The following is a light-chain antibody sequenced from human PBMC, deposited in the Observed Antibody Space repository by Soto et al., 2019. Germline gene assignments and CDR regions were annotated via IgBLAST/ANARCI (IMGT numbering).Light chain of an antibody. Sequence: DIQMTQSPSSLSASVGDRVTVTCRTSQNIYNYLNWYQQRPGKAPKPLIYAATSVQSGVPSRFSGSGSGTDFTLTISSLHPEDFATYYCQQTHSTPVTFGQGTRLDVK. V-gene: IGKV1-39*01. CDR2: AAT. CDR1: QNIYNY. CDR3: QQTHSTPVT. J-gene: IGKJ5*01.